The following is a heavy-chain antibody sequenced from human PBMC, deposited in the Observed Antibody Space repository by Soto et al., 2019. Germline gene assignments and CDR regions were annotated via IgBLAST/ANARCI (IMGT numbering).Heavy chain of an antibody. D-gene: IGHD3-22*01. Sequence: QVQLQESGPGLVKPSQTLSLTCTVSGDSISSTNDYWSWIRQHPGKGLEGMGYIYYSGSTNYNPYLKSRVTISVDKSKNQFSLNLSSVTAADTAVDYCARDVSYSDKSGWAFDHWVQGTLVTVSS. CDR3: ARDVSYSDKSGWAFDH. J-gene: IGHJ4*02. CDR1: GDSISSTNDY. V-gene: IGHV4-31*03. CDR2: IYYSGST.